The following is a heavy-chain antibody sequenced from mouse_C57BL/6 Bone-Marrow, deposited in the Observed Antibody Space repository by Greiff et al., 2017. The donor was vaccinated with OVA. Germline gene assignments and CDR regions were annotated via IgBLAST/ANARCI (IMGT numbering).Heavy chain of an antibody. D-gene: IGHD2-10*01. V-gene: IGHV1-15*01. Sequence: QVQLLQSGAELVRPGASVTLSCKASGYTFTDYEMHWVKQTPVHGLEWIGAIDPETGGTAYNQKFKGKAILTADKSSSTAYMELRSLTSEDSAVYYCTRRGAYSNWYFDVWGTGTTVTVSS. CDR1: GYTFTDYE. J-gene: IGHJ1*03. CDR2: IDPETGGT. CDR3: TRRGAYSNWYFDV.